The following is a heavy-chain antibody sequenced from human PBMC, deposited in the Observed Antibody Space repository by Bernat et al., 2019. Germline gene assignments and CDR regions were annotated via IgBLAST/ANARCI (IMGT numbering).Heavy chain of an antibody. D-gene: IGHD1-26*01. J-gene: IGHJ4*02. CDR2: ISYDGSNK. CDR1: GFTFSSYG. Sequence: QVQLVESGGGVVQPGRSLRLSCVASGFTFSSYGMHWVRQAPGKGLEWVAVISYDGSNKYYADSVKGRFTISRDNSKNTLYLQMNSLRAEDTAVYYCAKHASPVGATLSHYFDYWGQGTLVTVSS. CDR3: AKHASPVGATLSHYFDY. V-gene: IGHV3-30*18.